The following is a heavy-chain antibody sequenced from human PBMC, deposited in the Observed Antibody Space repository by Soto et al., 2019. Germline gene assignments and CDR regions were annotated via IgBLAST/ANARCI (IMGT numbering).Heavy chain of an antibody. Sequence: GGSLRLSCAASGFTFSSYGMHLVRQAPCKGLEWVAVISYDGSNKYYADSVEGRFTISRDNSKNTLYLQMNSLRAEDTAVYYCAKDAIPYQFGEPPGMDVWAQGTTVTVSS. CDR1: GFTFSSYG. D-gene: IGHD3-10*01. J-gene: IGHJ6*01. V-gene: IGHV3-30*18. CDR3: AKDAIPYQFGEPPGMDV. CDR2: ISYDGSNK.